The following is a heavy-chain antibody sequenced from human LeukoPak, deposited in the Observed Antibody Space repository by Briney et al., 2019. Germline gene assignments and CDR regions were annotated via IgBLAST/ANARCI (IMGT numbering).Heavy chain of an antibody. CDR1: GYTFTGYY. V-gene: IGHV1-2*02. CDR3: ARRGYSDYYYYMDV. D-gene: IGHD2-15*01. CDR2: INPNSGGT. J-gene: IGHJ6*03. Sequence: ASVKVSSKASGYTFTGYYMHWVRQAPGQGLEWMGWINPNSGGTNYAQKFQGRVTMTRDTSISTAYMELSRLRSDDTAVYYCARRGYSDYYYYMDVWGKGTTVTVSS.